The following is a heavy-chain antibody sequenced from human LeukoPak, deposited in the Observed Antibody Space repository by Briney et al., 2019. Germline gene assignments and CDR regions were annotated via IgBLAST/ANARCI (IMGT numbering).Heavy chain of an antibody. CDR2: INPNSGGT. Sequence: ASVKVSCKASGYTFTGYYMHWVRQAPGQGPEWMGWINPNSGGTNYAQKFQGRVTMTRDTSISTAYMELSRLRSDDKAVYYCARARERYYYGSGSGYWGQGTLVTVSS. J-gene: IGHJ4*02. V-gene: IGHV1-2*02. CDR3: ARARERYYYGSGSGY. D-gene: IGHD3-10*01. CDR1: GYTFTGYY.